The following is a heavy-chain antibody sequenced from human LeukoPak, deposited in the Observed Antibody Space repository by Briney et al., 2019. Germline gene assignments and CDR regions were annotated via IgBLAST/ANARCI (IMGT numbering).Heavy chain of an antibody. V-gene: IGHV3-11*01. CDR3: ARPEVETAAWGAFDI. D-gene: IGHD2-21*02. J-gene: IGHJ3*02. CDR2: ISSSGSTI. Sequence: GGSLRLSCAASGFTFSDYYMSWIRQAPGKGLEWVSYISSSGSTIYYADSVKGRFTISRDNAKNSLYLQMNSLRAEDTAVYYCARPEVETAAWGAFDIWGQGTMVTVSS. CDR1: GFTFSDYY.